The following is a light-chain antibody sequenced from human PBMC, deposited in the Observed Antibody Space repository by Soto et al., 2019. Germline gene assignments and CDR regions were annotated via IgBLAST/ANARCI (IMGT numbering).Light chain of an antibody. CDR3: QQYNSYPIT. V-gene: IGKV1-5*01. CDR2: DAS. CDR1: QSISSW. J-gene: IGKJ5*01. Sequence: DIQMTQSPSTLSASVGDRVTITCRASQSISSWLAWYRQKPGKAPKLLIYDASNLESGVPSRFSGSGSGTEFTLTISSLQPDDFATYYCQQYNSYPITFGQGTRLE.